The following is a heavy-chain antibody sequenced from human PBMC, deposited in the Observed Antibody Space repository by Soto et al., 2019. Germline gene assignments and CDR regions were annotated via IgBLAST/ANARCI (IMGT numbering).Heavy chain of an antibody. Sequence: QVQLQESGPGLVKPSETLSLTCTVSGGSVSSGNYYWSWIRQPPGKGLEWIGFIYYSGSTNYNPSLKSRVTIPLDTSKNQFSLKLSSVTAADTAVYYCASALYCSGGSCSFDPWGQGTLITVSS. CDR2: IYYSGST. J-gene: IGHJ5*02. D-gene: IGHD2-15*01. CDR3: ASALYCSGGSCSFDP. V-gene: IGHV4-61*01. CDR1: GGSVSSGNYY.